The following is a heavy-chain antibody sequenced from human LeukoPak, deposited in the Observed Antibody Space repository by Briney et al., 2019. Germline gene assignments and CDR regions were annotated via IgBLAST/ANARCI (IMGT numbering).Heavy chain of an antibody. CDR1: GFTFSSYG. V-gene: IGHV3-30*02. CDR2: IRYDGSNK. D-gene: IGHD6-13*01. J-gene: IGHJ4*02. Sequence: PGGSLRLSCAASGFTFSSYGMHWVRQAPGKGLEWVAFIRYDGSNKYYADSVKGRFTISRDNSKNTLYLQMSSLRADDTAVYYCARDFSAGAAAGTIDYWGQGTLVTVSS. CDR3: ARDFSAGAAAGTIDY.